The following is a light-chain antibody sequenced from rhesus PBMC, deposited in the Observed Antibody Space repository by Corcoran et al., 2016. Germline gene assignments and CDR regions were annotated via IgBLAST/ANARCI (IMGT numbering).Light chain of an antibody. V-gene: IGKV2-64*01. CDR1: QSLVHSNGNTY. CDR3: GQGTHWYS. J-gene: IGKJ2*01. CDR2: KVS. Sequence: DVVMTQSPLSLPITPGQPASISCRSSQSLVHSNGNTYLSWYQQKPGQPPRLLIYKVSNRDSWVPDRFSGRGAGTEFTLKISRVEAEDVGVDYCGQGTHWYSFGQGTKVEIK.